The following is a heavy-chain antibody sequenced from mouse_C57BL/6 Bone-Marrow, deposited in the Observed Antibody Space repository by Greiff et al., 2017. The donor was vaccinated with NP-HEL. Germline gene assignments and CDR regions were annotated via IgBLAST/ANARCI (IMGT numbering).Heavy chain of an antibody. D-gene: IGHD2-5*01. Sequence: QVQLQQPGAELVKPGASVKLSCKASGYTFTSYWMQWVKQRPGQGLEWIGEIDPSDSYTNYNQKFKGKATLTVDTSSSTAYMQLSSLTSEDSAVYYCARYSNYGGGFDYWGKGTTLTVSS. V-gene: IGHV1-50*01. CDR1: GYTFTSYW. J-gene: IGHJ2*01. CDR2: IDPSDSYT. CDR3: ARYSNYGGGFDY.